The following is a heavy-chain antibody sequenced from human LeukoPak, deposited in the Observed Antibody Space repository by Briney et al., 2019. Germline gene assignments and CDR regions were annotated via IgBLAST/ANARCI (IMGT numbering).Heavy chain of an antibody. D-gene: IGHD3-10*01. V-gene: IGHV3-30*02. Sequence: GGSLRLSCAASGFTFSYYGFHWVRQAPGKGLEWVAFIRFDGNEKYYADSVKGRFTISKDTSRNTLYLQMNSLRAEDTAVYYCAKDLMRDRWFGESWGQGTLVTVSS. CDR1: GFTFSYYG. J-gene: IGHJ5*02. CDR3: AKDLMRDRWFGES. CDR2: IRFDGNEK.